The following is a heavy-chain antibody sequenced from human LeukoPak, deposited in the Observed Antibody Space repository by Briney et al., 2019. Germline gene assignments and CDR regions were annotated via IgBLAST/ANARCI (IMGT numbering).Heavy chain of an antibody. CDR1: GGTFSSYA. Sequence: SVKVSCKASGGTFSSYAISWVRQAPGQGLEWMGGIIPIFGTANYAQKFQGRVTITTDESTSTAYMELSSLRSEDTAVYYCARGRAVTTPNPRYYYYYYMDVWGKGTTVTVSS. D-gene: IGHD4-17*01. CDR3: ARGRAVTTPNPRYYYYYYMDV. CDR2: IIPIFGTA. J-gene: IGHJ6*03. V-gene: IGHV1-69*05.